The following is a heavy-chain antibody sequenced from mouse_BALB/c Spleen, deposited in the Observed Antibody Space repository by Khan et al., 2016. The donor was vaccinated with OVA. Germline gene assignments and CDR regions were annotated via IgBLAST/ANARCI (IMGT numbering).Heavy chain of an antibody. CDR2: INPDNAGT. CDR1: GYTFTNYV. D-gene: IGHD4-1*01. Sequence: EVQLQQSGPELVEPGASVKMSCKASGYTFTNYVIHWVKQKPGQGLEWIGYINPDNAGTRYNEKFKGKATLTSDISSTSAYMELLSLTSEGSAVYYCAREASSWDFSFPYWGQGTLVTVSA. CDR3: AREASSWDFSFPY. J-gene: IGHJ3*01. V-gene: IGHV1S136*01.